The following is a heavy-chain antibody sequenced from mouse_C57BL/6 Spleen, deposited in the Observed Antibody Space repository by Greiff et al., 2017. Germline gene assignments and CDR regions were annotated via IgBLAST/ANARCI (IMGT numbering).Heavy chain of an antibody. CDR2: IDPSDSDT. Sequence: VQLQQSGAELVRPGSSVKLSCKASGYTFTSYWMHWVQQRPIQGLEWIGNIDPSDSDTHYTQKFKDKATLTVDKSSSTAYMQLSSLTSEDSAVXYCARSGPYAMDYWGQGTSVTVSS. V-gene: IGHV1-52*01. CDR1: GYTFTSYW. D-gene: IGHD4-1*01. J-gene: IGHJ4*01. CDR3: ARSGPYAMDY.